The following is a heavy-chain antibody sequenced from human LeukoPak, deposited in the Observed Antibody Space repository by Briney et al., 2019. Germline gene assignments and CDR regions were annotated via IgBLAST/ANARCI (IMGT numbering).Heavy chain of an antibody. D-gene: IGHD6-25*01. Sequence: GGSLRLSCAASGFTFSSYWMSWVRQAPGKGLEWVANIKQDGSEKYYVDSVKGRFTISRDNAKNSLYLQMNSLRAEDTAVYYCARAARGYYYYYYMDVWGKGTTVTISS. CDR3: ARAARGYYYYYYMDV. CDR2: IKQDGSEK. J-gene: IGHJ6*03. V-gene: IGHV3-7*01. CDR1: GFTFSSYW.